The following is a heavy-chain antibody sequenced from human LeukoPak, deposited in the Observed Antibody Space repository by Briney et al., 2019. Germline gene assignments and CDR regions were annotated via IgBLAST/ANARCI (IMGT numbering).Heavy chain of an antibody. Sequence: SVKVSCKASGGTFSSYAISWVRQAPGQGLEWMGGIIPIFGTANYAQKFQGRVTITADESTSTAYMELSSLRSEDTAVYYCAREKRLLWFGDRHFDYWGQGTLVTVSS. CDR3: AREKRLLWFGDRHFDY. V-gene: IGHV1-69*13. J-gene: IGHJ4*02. CDR1: GGTFSSYA. D-gene: IGHD3-10*01. CDR2: IIPIFGTA.